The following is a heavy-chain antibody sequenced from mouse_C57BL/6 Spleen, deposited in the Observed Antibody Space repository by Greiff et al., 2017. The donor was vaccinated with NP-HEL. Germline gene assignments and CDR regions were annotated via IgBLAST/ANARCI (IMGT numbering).Heavy chain of an antibody. CDR1: GYAFSSSW. V-gene: IGHV1-82*01. CDR2: IYPGDGDT. J-gene: IGHJ2*01. CDR3: ARGYDYVDY. D-gene: IGHD2-3*01. Sequence: QVQLQQSGPELVKPGASVKISCKASGYAFSSSWMNWVKQRPGKGLEWIGRIYPGDGDTNYNGKFKGKATLTADKSSSTAYMQLSSLTSEDSAVYFCARGYDYVDYWGQGTTLTVSS.